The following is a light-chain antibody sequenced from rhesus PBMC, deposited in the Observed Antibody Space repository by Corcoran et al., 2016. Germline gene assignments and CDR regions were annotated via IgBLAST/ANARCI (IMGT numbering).Light chain of an antibody. J-gene: IGKJ1*01. V-gene: IGKV1-25*01. CDR3: QHCYSITPT. CDR2: KAS. CDR1: QAISHN. Sequence: DIQMTQSPSSLSVSVGDRVTITCQASQAISHNYAWYQQKPGKVPKLLIYKASPLQSGVPSRVSGSGSWTDFTLSINSLRPENFATYYFQHCYSITPTIGQGAKVDI.